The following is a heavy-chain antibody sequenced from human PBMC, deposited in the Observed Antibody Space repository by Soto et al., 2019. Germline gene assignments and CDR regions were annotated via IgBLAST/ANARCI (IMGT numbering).Heavy chain of an antibody. CDR2: ISTRGSNI. CDR3: ARVIKKVNYCQLDL. D-gene: IGHD2-15*01. J-gene: IGHJ2*01. CDR1: GFTLSVYY. Sequence: GRSRRLSSAVSGFTLSVYYMGWVRQAAGQGMEWLAYISTRGSNIYYADSETEKGRFTISRDNATNSLYLQRNSLKGDDTAVYYCARVIKKVNYCQLDLWGRGTLVTVSS. V-gene: IGHV3-11*01.